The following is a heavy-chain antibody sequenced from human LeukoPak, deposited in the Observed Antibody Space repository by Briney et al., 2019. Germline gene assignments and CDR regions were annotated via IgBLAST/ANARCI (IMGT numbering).Heavy chain of an antibody. CDR2: IWYDGSNK. J-gene: IGHJ3*02. Sequence: GGSLRLSCAASGFTFSSYGMHWVRQAPGKGLEWVAVIWYDGSNKYYADSVKGRFTISRDNAKNSLYLQMNSLRAEDTAVYYCARDETSSGYYSPFDAFDIWGQGTMVTVSS. D-gene: IGHD3-22*01. V-gene: IGHV3-33*01. CDR1: GFTFSSYG. CDR3: ARDETSSGYYSPFDAFDI.